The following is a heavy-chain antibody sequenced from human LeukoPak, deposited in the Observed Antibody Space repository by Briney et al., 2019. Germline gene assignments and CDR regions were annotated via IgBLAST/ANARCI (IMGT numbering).Heavy chain of an antibody. CDR3: TSDGFMDV. CDR1: GFTFSSYA. Sequence: GGSLRLSCAASGFTFSSYAMSWVRQAPGKGLEWVGFIRSEGYGGTTEYAASVKGRFTISRDDSKNIAYLQMNSLKTEDTAVYYCTSDGFMDVWGKGTTVTVSS. V-gene: IGHV3-49*04. J-gene: IGHJ6*03. D-gene: IGHD2-2*03. CDR2: IRSEGYGGTT.